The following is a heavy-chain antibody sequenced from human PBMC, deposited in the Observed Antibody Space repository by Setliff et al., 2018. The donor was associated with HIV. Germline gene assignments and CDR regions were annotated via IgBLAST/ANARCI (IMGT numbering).Heavy chain of an antibody. CDR3: TTVKYYYDRSGYPDY. D-gene: IGHD3-22*01. CDR1: GFTFSNAC. V-gene: IGHV3-15*07. J-gene: IGHJ4*02. Sequence: PGGSLRLSCAASGFTFSNACMNWVRQAPGKGLEWVGRIKSKTDGGTTDYAAPVKGRFTISREDSKNTPYLQMNSLKTEDTAVYYCTTVKYYYDRSGYPDYWGQGTLFTVSS. CDR2: IKSKTDGGTT.